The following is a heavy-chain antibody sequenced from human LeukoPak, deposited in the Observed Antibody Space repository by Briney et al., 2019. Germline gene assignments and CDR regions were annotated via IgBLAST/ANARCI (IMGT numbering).Heavy chain of an antibody. CDR2: INPSGGST. J-gene: IGHJ4*02. CDR3: ARAPLPTGLPDY. CDR1: GYIFTSYY. Sequence: ASVKVSCKASGYIFTSYYMHWVRQAPGQGLEWMGIINPSGGSTSYTRKFQARVTMTRDTSTSRVYMELSSLRSEDTAVYYCARAPLPTGLPDYWGQGTLVTVS. V-gene: IGHV1-46*01.